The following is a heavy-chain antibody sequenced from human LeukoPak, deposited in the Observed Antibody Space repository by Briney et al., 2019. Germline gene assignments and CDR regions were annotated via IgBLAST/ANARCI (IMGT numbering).Heavy chain of an antibody. V-gene: IGHV3-21*01. Sequence: GGSLRLSCAASGFTFSSYSMNWVRQAPGKGLEWVSSISSSSSYIYYADSVKGRSTIPRDNAKNSLYLQMNSLRAEDTAVYYCASWELRARWAFDIWGQGTMVTVSS. J-gene: IGHJ3*02. CDR3: ASWELRARWAFDI. CDR1: GFTFSSYS. CDR2: ISSSSSYI. D-gene: IGHD1-26*01.